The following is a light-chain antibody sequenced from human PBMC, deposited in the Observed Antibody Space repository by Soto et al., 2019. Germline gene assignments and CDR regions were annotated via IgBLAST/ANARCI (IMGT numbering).Light chain of an antibody. J-gene: IGLJ2*01. V-gene: IGLV2-14*01. CDR1: SSDVGGYNF. Sequence: QSVLTQPASVSGSPGQSITISCTGTSSDVGGYNFVSWYQQHPGKAPKVMIYEVNNRPSGVSNRFSGSKSGNTASLTISGLQAEDEADYYCSSYTTNTTVLFGGGTKVTVL. CDR3: SSYTTNTTVL. CDR2: EVN.